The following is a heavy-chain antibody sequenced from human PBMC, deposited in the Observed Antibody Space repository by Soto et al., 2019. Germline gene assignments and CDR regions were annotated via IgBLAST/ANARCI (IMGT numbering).Heavy chain of an antibody. Sequence: ASVKVSCKASGYTFTSYAMHWVRQAPGQRLEWMGWINAGNGNTKYSQKFQGRVTITRDTSASTAYMELSSLRSEDTAVYYCARAGWQRLSVLVYYYMDVWGKGTTVTVSS. CDR1: GYTFTSYA. CDR3: ARAGWQRLSVLVYYYMDV. V-gene: IGHV1-3*01. D-gene: IGHD6-25*01. CDR2: INAGNGNT. J-gene: IGHJ6*03.